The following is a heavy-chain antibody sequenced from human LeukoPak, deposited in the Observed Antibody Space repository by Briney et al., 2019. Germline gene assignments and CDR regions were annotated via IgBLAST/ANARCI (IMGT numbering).Heavy chain of an antibody. CDR1: GGSINNYY. CDR2: IYYSGST. J-gene: IGHJ6*04. Sequence: SETLSLTCTVSGGSINNYYWSWIRRPPGKGLEWIGYIYYSGSTNYNPPLKSRVTISVHTSKNQFSLKLSSVTAADTAVYYCARDGNWNDRDVYYYGMDVWGKGITVTVSS. CDR3: ARDGNWNDRDVYYYGMDV. V-gene: IGHV4-59*01. D-gene: IGHD1-1*01.